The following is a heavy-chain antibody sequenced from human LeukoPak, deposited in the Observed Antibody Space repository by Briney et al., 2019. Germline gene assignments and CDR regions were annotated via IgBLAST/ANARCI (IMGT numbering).Heavy chain of an antibody. V-gene: IGHV5-51*01. CDR1: GYIFTSYW. J-gene: IGHJ4*02. CDR2: IYPGDSDT. Sequence: GESLKISCKGSGYIFTSYWIGWVRQLPGKGLVWMGIIYPGDSDTRYSPSFQGQVTISADKSISTAYLQWSSLKGSATAMYYCARLEDPGSGCYSKYFDYWGQGTLVTVSS. D-gene: IGHD6-19*01. CDR3: ARLEDPGSGCYSKYFDY.